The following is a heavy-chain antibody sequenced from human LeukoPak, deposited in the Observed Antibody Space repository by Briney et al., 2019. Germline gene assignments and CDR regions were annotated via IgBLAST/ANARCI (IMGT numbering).Heavy chain of an antibody. CDR2: ISSSSSYI. CDR3: AVDIVATIFP. Sequence: GGSLRLSCAAPGFTFSSYSMNWVRQAPGKGLEWVSSISSSSSYIYYADSVKGRFTISRDNAKNSLYPQMNSLRAEDTAVYYCAVDIVATIFPWGQGTLVTVSS. D-gene: IGHD5-12*01. J-gene: IGHJ5*02. CDR1: GFTFSSYS. V-gene: IGHV3-21*01.